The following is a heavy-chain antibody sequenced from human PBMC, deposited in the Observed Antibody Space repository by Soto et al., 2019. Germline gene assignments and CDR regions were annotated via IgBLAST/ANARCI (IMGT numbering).Heavy chain of an antibody. V-gene: IGHV3-30-3*01. CDR3: ARDQNSIAALHVRPIRYYYGMDV. CDR1: GFTFSSYA. D-gene: IGHD6-6*01. Sequence: GGSRSLSCAASGFTFSSYAMHWVRQAPGKGLEWVAVISYDGSNKYYAASVKGRFTISRDNSKNTLYLQMNSLRAEDTAVYYCARDQNSIAALHVRPIRYYYGMDVWGQGTTVTVS. J-gene: IGHJ6*02. CDR2: ISYDGSNK.